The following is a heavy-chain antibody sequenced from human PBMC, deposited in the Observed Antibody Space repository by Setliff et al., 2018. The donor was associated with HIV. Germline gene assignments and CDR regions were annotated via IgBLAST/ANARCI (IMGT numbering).Heavy chain of an antibody. V-gene: IGHV5-51*03. CDR2: IYGTGFGA. Sequence: GESLKISCKGSGYSFRHFWIGWVRQMPGKGLEWMGVIYGTGFGARYSPSFEGQVTISADNSISTAYLQWSSLKASDTAMYYCARLSYGDYEKMLDYWGQGTLVTVSS. D-gene: IGHD4-17*01. J-gene: IGHJ4*02. CDR1: GYSFRHFW. CDR3: ARLSYGDYEKMLDY.